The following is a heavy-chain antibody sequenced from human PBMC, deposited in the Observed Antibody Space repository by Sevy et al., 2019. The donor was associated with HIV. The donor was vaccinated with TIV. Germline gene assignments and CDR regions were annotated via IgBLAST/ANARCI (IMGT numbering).Heavy chain of an antibody. Sequence: ASVKVSCKVSGYTLTQLSMHWVRQAPGKGLEWLGSFDPEDGERIYAQKFQGRFTMTEETSTDTAYMELSSLRSEDTAIYYCATGRKYYEGNSGYFDYWGQGTLVTVSS. CDR3: ATGRKYYEGNSGYFDY. CDR1: GYTLTQLS. J-gene: IGHJ4*02. V-gene: IGHV1-24*01. CDR2: FDPEDGER. D-gene: IGHD3-3*01.